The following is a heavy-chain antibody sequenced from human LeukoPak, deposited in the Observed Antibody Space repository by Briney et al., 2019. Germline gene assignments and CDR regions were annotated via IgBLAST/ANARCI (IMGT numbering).Heavy chain of an antibody. Sequence: SETLSLTCTVSGGSISTYFWSWIRQPPGKGLEWIGYIYYSGSTNYNPSLKSRVTMSVDTSKNQFSLKLSSVTAADTAVYYCARPLSRLSWLDPWGQGTLVTVSS. V-gene: IGHV4-59*08. J-gene: IGHJ5*02. CDR1: GGSISTYF. CDR3: ARPLSRLSWLDP. D-gene: IGHD2-21*01. CDR2: IYYSGST.